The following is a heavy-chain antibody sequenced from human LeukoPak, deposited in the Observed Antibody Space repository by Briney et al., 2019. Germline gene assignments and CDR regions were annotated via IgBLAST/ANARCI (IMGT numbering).Heavy chain of an antibody. CDR1: GGSISSSSYY. D-gene: IGHD5-24*01. J-gene: IGHJ4*02. V-gene: IGHV4-39*07. CDR3: ARDRREGLTNPYYFDH. Sequence: SETLSLTCTVSGGSISSSSYYWGWIRQPPGKGLEWIGSIYYSGSTYYNPSLKSRVTISVDTSKNQLSLKLSSVTAADTAVYFCARDRREGLTNPYYFDHWGQGTLVTVSS. CDR2: IYYSGST.